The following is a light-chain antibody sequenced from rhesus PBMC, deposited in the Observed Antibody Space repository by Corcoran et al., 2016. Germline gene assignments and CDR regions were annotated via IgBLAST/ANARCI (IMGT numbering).Light chain of an antibody. CDR2: FAK. CDR1: QDISSH. CDR3: QQGYTTPYS. V-gene: IGKV1-32*03. J-gene: IGKJ2*01. Sequence: DIQMSQSPSSLSASVGDRVTITCRASQDISSHLNWYQQKPGKDPKLLIYFAKNLARGVPSMFSGSGFLTDYTLTISSLQPEDFATYYCQQGYTTPYSFGQGTKVEI.